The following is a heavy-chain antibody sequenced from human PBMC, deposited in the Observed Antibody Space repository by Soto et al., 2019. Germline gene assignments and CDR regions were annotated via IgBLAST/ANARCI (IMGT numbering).Heavy chain of an antibody. V-gene: IGHV3-7*01. CDR3: ARPLTTGVGAGAFDI. CDR2: IKQDGSEK. J-gene: IGHJ3*02. D-gene: IGHD1-26*01. CDR1: GFTFSSYW. Sequence: GGSLRLSCAASGFTFSSYWMSWVRQAPGKGLEWVANIKQDGSEKYYVDSVKGRFTISRDNAKNSLYLQMNSLRDEDTAVYYCARPLTTGVGAGAFDIWGQVTMVT.